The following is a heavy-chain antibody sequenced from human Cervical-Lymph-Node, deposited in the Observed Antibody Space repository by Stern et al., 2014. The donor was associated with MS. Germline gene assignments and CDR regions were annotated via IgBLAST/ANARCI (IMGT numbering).Heavy chain of an antibody. CDR1: GFTFSRYW. Sequence: VQLEESGGVLVQPGGSLKLSCAASGFTFSRYWMTWVRQAPGKGLEWVANIKEDGSDQYYVDSVKGRFTMSRDNAKNSLYLQMNSLRAEDTAVYYCARRVLVAMGGYPKTLDVWGRGTTVTVSS. D-gene: IGHD2-2*01. V-gene: IGHV3-7*01. CDR2: IKEDGSDQ. J-gene: IGHJ6*02. CDR3: ARRVLVAMGGYPKTLDV.